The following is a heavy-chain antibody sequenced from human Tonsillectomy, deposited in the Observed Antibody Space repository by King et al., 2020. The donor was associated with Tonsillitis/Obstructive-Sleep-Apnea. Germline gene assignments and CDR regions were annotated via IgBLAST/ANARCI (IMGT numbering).Heavy chain of an antibody. CDR3: ARDGAAAESPFDY. Sequence: VQLVESGGGVVQPGRFLRLSCAASGFTFSSYGMHWVRQAPGKGLEWVAVIWYDGSNKYYADSVRGRFTISRDNSKNTLFLQMNNLRAEDTAVYYCARDGAAAESPFDYWGQGTLVTVSS. D-gene: IGHD2-15*01. CDR2: IWYDGSNK. CDR1: GFTFSSYG. V-gene: IGHV3-33*01. J-gene: IGHJ4*02.